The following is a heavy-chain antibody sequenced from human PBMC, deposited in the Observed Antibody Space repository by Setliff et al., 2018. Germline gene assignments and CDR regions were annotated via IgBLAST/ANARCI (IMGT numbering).Heavy chain of an antibody. CDR2: INPDGSEK. CDR1: GITFSRFW. V-gene: IGHV3-7*01. CDR3: AAWESTNV. J-gene: IGHJ6*02. D-gene: IGHD1-26*01. Sequence: GESLRLSCAASGITFSRFWMNWVRQAPGKGLEWVANINPDGSEKRYVDSVNGRLTISRDNAKNSLYLQMSSLTAEDTAVYFCAAWESTNVWGQGTTVTVSS.